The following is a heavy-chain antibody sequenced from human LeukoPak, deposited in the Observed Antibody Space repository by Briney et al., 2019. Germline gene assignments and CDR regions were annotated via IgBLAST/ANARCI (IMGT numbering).Heavy chain of an antibody. J-gene: IGHJ4*01. Sequence: SETLSLTCAVYGDSSNIYYWSWIRQSPGKGLEWIAEINHAGGTDYNPSLKSRVTISVDTSKNQFSLKLASVTAADTAVYCCASGRELELPWQWGHGTLVTVSS. CDR1: GDSSNIYY. V-gene: IGHV4-34*01. CDR3: ASGRELELPWQ. CDR2: INHAGGT. D-gene: IGHD1-7*01.